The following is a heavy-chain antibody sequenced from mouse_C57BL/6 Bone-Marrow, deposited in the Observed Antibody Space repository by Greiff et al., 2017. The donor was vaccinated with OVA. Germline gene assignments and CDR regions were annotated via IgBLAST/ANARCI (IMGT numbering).Heavy chain of an antibody. CDR1: GFSLTSYG. CDR3: AKTSSYGNYVAY. V-gene: IGHV2-5*01. J-gene: IGHJ3*01. CDR2: IWRGGST. D-gene: IGHD2-1*01. Sequence: VKLQESGPGLVQPSQSLSITCTVSGFSLTSYGVHWVRQSPGKGLEWLGVIWRGGSTDYNAAFMSRLSITKDNSKSQVFFKMNSLQADDTAIYYCAKTSSYGNYVAYWGQGTLVTVSA.